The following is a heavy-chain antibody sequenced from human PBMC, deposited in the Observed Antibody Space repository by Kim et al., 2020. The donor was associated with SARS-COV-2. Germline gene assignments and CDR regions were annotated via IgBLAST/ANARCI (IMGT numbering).Heavy chain of an antibody. J-gene: IGHJ3*02. CDR3: ARVAPLQYDILTGWQGKVFDI. D-gene: IGHD3-9*01. CDR1: GGSISSYY. Sequence: SETLSLTCTVSGGSISSYYWSWIRQPPGKGLEWVGYIYYSGSTNYNPSLKSRVTISVDTSKNQFSLKLSSVTAADTAVYYCARVAPLQYDILTGWQGKVFDIWGQGTMVTVSS. CDR2: IYYSGST. V-gene: IGHV4-59*01.